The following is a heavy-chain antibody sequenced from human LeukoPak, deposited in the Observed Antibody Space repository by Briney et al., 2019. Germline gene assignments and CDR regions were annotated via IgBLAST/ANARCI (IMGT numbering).Heavy chain of an antibody. CDR3: AGGIVTTTTGFDF. CDR1: GFTFTRYW. V-gene: IGHV3-7*04. D-gene: IGHD5-12*01. CDR2: VNQDEGDK. J-gene: IGHJ4*02. Sequence: PGGSLRLSCTASGFTFTRYWMSWVRQAPGKGLEWFANVNQDEGDKYYVDSVKGRFTISRDNAKNSLFLQMNSLRVEDTAVYFCAGGIVTTTTGFDFWGQGTLVTVSS.